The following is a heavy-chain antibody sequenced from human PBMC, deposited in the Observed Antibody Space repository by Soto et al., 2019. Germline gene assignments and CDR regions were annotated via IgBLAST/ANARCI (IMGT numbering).Heavy chain of an antibody. Sequence: EVQLLESGGGLVQPGGSLRLSCAASGFTFSSYAMSWVRQAPGKGLEWVSAISGSGGSTYYADSVKGRFTISRDNSKNTLYLQMDRLRAEDTAVYYCAKDLPAFLVVVTAILDYWGQGTLVTVSS. D-gene: IGHD2-21*02. CDR3: AKDLPAFLVVVTAILDY. CDR1: GFTFSSYA. V-gene: IGHV3-23*01. CDR2: ISGSGGST. J-gene: IGHJ4*02.